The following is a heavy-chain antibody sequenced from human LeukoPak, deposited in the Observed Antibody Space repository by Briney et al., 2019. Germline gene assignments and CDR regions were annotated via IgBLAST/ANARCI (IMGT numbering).Heavy chain of an antibody. CDR1: GGSISNYY. CDR2: IYYSGST. J-gene: IGHJ6*02. D-gene: IGHD1-26*01. CDR3: ARVGGTNYYYYGMDV. Sequence: SETLSLTCTVSGGSISNYYWSWIRQPPGKGLEWIGYIYYSGSTNYTPSLKSRVTISVDTSKNQFSLKLSSVTAADTAVYYCARVGGTNYYYYGMDVWGQGTTVTVSS. V-gene: IGHV4-59*01.